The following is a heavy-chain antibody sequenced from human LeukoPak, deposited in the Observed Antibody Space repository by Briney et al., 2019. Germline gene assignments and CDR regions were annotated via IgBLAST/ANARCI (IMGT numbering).Heavy chain of an antibody. D-gene: IGHD1-26*01. CDR2: IYTSGST. CDR1: GGSISSYY. Sequence: SETLSLTCTVSGGSISSYYWSWIRQPAGKGLEWIGRIYTSGSTNYNPSLKSRVTISVDTSKNQFSLKLSSVTAADTAVYYCARVGGSYYTYYYYYMDVWGKGTTVTISS. J-gene: IGHJ6*03. CDR3: ARVGGSYYTYYYYYMDV. V-gene: IGHV4-4*07.